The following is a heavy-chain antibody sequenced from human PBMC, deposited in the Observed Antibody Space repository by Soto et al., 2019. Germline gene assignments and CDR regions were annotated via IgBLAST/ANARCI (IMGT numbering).Heavy chain of an antibody. D-gene: IGHD3-9*01. CDR2: MNPNSGNT. CDR3: ARERTTISMDV. CDR1: GYTFTSYD. Sequence: QVQLVQSGAEVKKPGASVKVSCKDSGYTFTSYDIKWVRKATGQGLEWMGWMNPNSGNTGYAQKFQGSVTMTTNTSISTAYMELSSLRSDDTAVYYCARERTTISMDVWGQGTTVTVSS. J-gene: IGHJ6*02. V-gene: IGHV1-8*01.